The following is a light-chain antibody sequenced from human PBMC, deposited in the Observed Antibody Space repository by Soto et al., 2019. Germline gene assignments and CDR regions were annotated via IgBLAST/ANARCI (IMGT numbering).Light chain of an antibody. CDR2: DAS. V-gene: IGKV1-5*01. CDR1: QNIRSR. CDR3: QQYNSYSWT. Sequence: DFPMTQSPSTLSASVGDRVTIPCRASQNIRSRLAWFQQKPGKAPKLLIYDASSLESGVPQRFSGSGSGTEFTLTISSLQPDDFATYYCQQYNSYSWTFGQGTKVDI. J-gene: IGKJ1*01.